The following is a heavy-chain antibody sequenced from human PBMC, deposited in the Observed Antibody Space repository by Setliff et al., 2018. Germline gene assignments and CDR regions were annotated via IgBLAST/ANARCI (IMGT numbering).Heavy chain of an antibody. CDR1: GGSISSYY. Sequence: SETLSLTCTVSGGSISSYYWSWIRQPPGKRLEWIGYIYYSGSTIYNPSLKSRVTISVDTSKNQFSLKLSSVTAADTAVYYCARGKIRITMIVVPTGGAFDIWGQGTMVTVSS. V-gene: IGHV4-59*08. CDR2: IYYSGST. CDR3: ARGKIRITMIVVPTGGAFDI. J-gene: IGHJ3*02. D-gene: IGHD3-22*01.